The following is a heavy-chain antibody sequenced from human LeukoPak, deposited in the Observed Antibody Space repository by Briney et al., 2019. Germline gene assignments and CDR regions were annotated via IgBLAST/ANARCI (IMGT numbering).Heavy chain of an antibody. CDR3: TRDGDTPLVPIDY. CDR2: ISSDGSNT. V-gene: IGHV3-74*01. D-gene: IGHD5-18*01. CDR1: GFTFSTYW. J-gene: IGHJ4*02. Sequence: PGGSLRLSCAASGFTFSTYWMYWVRQVPGKGLVWVSRISSDGSNTWYADSVKGRFTISRDNARNTLYLRMNSLRAEDTAVYYCTRDGDTPLVPIDYWGQGTLVTVSS.